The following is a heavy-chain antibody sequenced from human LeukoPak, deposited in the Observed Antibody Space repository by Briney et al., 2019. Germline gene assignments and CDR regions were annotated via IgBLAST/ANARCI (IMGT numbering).Heavy chain of an antibody. CDR2: ISWNSGSI. D-gene: IGHD6-6*01. CDR3: AKSSSSSDYYYYYMDV. CDR1: GFTFDDYA. J-gene: IGHJ6*03. V-gene: IGHV3-9*01. Sequence: GGSLRLSCAASGFTFDDYAMHWVRQAPGKGLEWVSGISWNSGSIGYADSVKGRFTISRDNAKNSLYLQMNSLRAEDTALYYCAKSSSSSDYYYYYMDVWGKGTTVTVSS.